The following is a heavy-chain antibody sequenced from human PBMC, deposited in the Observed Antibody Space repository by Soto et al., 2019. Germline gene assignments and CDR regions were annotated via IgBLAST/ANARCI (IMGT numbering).Heavy chain of an antibody. CDR2: IIPILGIA. J-gene: IGHJ5*02. V-gene: IGHV1-69*08. CDR1: GGTFSSYT. D-gene: IGHD6-13*01. Sequence: QVQLVQSGAEVKKPGSSVKVSCKASGGTFSSYTISWVRQAPGQGLEWMGRIIPILGIANYAQKFQGRVTITADKSTSTAYMELSSLRSEDTAVYYCARERSFRIAAANWFDPWGQGTLVTVSS. CDR3: ARERSFRIAAANWFDP.